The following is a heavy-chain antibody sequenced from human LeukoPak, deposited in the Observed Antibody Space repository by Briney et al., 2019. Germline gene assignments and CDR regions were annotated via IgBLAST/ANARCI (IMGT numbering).Heavy chain of an antibody. Sequence: GGSLRLSCAASGFTFSSYAMSWVRQAPGKGLEWVSSISGSGGNTYYADSVKGRFPISRDNSKNTLYMQMNSLRAEDTAVYYCAKLVTHFDYWGQGTLVTVSS. V-gene: IGHV3-23*01. CDR1: GFTFSSYA. D-gene: IGHD4-23*01. J-gene: IGHJ4*02. CDR3: AKLVTHFDY. CDR2: ISGSGGNT.